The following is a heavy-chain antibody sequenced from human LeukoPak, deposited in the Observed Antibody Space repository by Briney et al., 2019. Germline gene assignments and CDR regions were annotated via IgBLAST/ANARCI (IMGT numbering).Heavy chain of an antibody. J-gene: IGHJ4*02. CDR1: GYTFTSYD. V-gene: IGHV1-8*01. CDR2: MNPNSGNT. D-gene: IGHD1-26*01. CDR3: ARDRYVGTTTAGDPDS. Sequence: ASVKVSCKASGYTFTSYDINWVRQATGQGLEWMGWMNPNSGNTGYAQKFQGRVTMTRNTSISTAYMELSSLRSGDTAVYYCARDRYVGTTTAGDPDSWGQGTLVTVSS.